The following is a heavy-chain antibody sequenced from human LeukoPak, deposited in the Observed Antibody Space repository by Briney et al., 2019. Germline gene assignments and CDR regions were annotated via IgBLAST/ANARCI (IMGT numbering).Heavy chain of an antibody. J-gene: IGHJ5*02. CDR2: ISAYNGNT. D-gene: IGHD6-13*01. CDR1: GGTLSSYA. CDR3: ARVMGIAAAGSQGGFDP. Sequence: ASVKVSCKASGGTLSSYAISWVRQAPGQGLEWMGWISAYNGNTNYAQKLQGRVTMTTDTSTSTAYMELRSLRSDDTAVYYCARVMGIAAAGSQGGFDPWGQGTLVTVSS. V-gene: IGHV1-18*01.